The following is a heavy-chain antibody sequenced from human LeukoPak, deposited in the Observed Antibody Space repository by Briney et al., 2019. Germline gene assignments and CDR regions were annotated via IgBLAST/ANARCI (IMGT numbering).Heavy chain of an antibody. V-gene: IGHV1-2*04. CDR2: INPNSGGT. Sequence: GSSVKVSCKASGGTFSSYAISWVRQAPGQGLEWMGWINPNSGGTNYAQKFQGWVTMTRDTSISTAYMELSRLRSDDTAVYYCAREKGFSFHHDAFDIWGQGTMVTVSS. J-gene: IGHJ3*02. CDR1: GGTFSSYA. D-gene: IGHD2/OR15-2a*01. CDR3: AREKGFSFHHDAFDI.